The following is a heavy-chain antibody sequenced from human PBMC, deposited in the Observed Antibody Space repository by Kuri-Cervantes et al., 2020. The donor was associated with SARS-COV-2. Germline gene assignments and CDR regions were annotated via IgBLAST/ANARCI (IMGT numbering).Heavy chain of an antibody. V-gene: IGHV3-23*01. CDR3: ARARDLWGMFYYMDV. Sequence: GESLKISCAASGFTFSSYAMSWVRQAPGKGLEWVSAISGSGGSTYYADSVKGRFTISRDNSKNTLYLQMNSLRAEDTAVYYCARARDLWGMFYYMDVWGEGTTVTVSS. CDR2: ISGSGGST. J-gene: IGHJ6*03. CDR1: GFTFSSYA. D-gene: IGHD3-16*01.